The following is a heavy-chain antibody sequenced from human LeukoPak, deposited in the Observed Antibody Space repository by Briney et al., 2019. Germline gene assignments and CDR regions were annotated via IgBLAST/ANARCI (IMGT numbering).Heavy chain of an antibody. CDR3: ARDMGTTRLDL. CDR2: VWYDGSNK. D-gene: IGHD1-1*01. J-gene: IGHJ5*02. Sequence: GRSLRLSCAASGFTFSSYGMHWVRLAPGKGLEWVAVVWYDGSNKYYADSVKGRFTISRDNSKNTLYLQVSSLRADDTAVYYCARDMGTTRLDLWGQGTLVTVSS. CDR1: GFTFSSYG. V-gene: IGHV3-33*08.